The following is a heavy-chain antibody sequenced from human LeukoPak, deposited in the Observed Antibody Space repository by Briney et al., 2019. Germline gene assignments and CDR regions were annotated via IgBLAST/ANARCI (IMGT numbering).Heavy chain of an antibody. V-gene: IGHV4-39*07. CDR2: IYYSGST. CDR1: GASISSFY. CDR3: ARGLRYYDILTGYYMGYFQH. Sequence: SETLSLTCTVSGASISSFYWSWIRQPPGKGLEWIGSIYYSGSTYYNPSLKSRVTISVDTSKNQFSLKLSSVTAADTAVYYCARGLRYYDILTGYYMGYFQHWGQGTLVTVSS. D-gene: IGHD3-9*01. J-gene: IGHJ1*01.